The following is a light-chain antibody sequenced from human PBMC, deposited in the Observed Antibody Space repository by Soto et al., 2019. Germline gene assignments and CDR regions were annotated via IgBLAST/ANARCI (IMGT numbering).Light chain of an antibody. CDR2: NNS. Sequence: QSVLTQPPSASGTPGQMVTISCSGSSSNIGSNTVNWYQQLPGMAPKLLIYNNSQRPSGVADRFSGYKSGTSASLAISGLQSEDEADYYCAAWDDSLRGIEFGGGTKLAVL. CDR1: SSNIGSNT. V-gene: IGLV1-44*01. CDR3: AAWDDSLRGIE. J-gene: IGLJ2*01.